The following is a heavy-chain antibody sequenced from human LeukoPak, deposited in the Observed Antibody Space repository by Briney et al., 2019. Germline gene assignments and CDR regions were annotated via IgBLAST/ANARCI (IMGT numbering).Heavy chain of an antibody. V-gene: IGHV3-23*01. CDR2: ISGSGGST. Sequence: GASLRLSCVASGFTFNNYAMSWVRQAPGKGLEWVSGISGSGGSTYYADSVEGRFTISRDNSKNTLFLQMNSLRAEDTAVYYCAKSANTWPYYFDYWGHGTLVTVSS. J-gene: IGHJ4*01. D-gene: IGHD3-10*01. CDR3: AKSANTWPYYFDY. CDR1: GFTFNNYA.